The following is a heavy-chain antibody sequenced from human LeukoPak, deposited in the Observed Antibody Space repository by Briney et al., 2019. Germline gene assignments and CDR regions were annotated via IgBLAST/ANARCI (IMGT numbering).Heavy chain of an antibody. CDR1: GFTFSSYW. J-gene: IGHJ4*02. V-gene: IGHV3-74*01. CDR3: ARDDSRGFAY. D-gene: IGHD2-21*01. CDR2: INNDGSST. Sequence: GGSLRLSCAASGFTFSSYWMHWVRQAPGKGLVWVSRINNDGSSTSYADSVKGRFTISRDNAKNTLYLQINSLRAEDTAVYHCARDDSRGFAYWGQGTLVTVSS.